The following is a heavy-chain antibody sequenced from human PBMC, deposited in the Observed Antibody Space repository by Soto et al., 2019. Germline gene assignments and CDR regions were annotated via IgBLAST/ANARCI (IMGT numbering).Heavy chain of an antibody. CDR3: ARGAVTTWFFAFDI. Sequence: QVQLQESGPGLVKPSQTLSLTCTVSGGSISSGGYYWSWIRQHPGKGLEWIGYIYYSGSTYYNPSLKSRVTISVDTSKNQFSLKLSSVTAADTAVYYCARGAVTTWFFAFDIWGQGTMVTVSS. J-gene: IGHJ3*02. D-gene: IGHD4-17*01. CDR2: IYYSGST. V-gene: IGHV4-31*03. CDR1: GGSISSGGYY.